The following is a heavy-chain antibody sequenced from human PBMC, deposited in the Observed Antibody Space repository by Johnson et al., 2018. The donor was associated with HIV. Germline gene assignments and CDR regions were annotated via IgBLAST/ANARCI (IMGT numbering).Heavy chain of an antibody. CDR3: ARSCPRWAAAGGAFDI. CDR1: GFTFDDYA. CDR2: IYSGGST. Sequence: VQLVESGGGLVQPGRSLRLSCAASGFTFDDYAMHWVRQSPGKGLEWVSVIYSGGSTYYADSVKGRFTISRDNSKNTLYLQMNSLRAEDTAVYYCARSCPRWAAAGGAFDIWGQGTMVTVSS. J-gene: IGHJ3*02. V-gene: IGHV3-66*01. D-gene: IGHD6-13*01.